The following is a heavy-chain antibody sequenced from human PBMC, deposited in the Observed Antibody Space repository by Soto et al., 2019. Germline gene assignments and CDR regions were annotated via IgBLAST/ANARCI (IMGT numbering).Heavy chain of an antibody. D-gene: IGHD3-3*01. Sequence: EVQLLESGGGLVQPGGSLRLSCAASGFTFSSYAMSWVRQAPGKGLEWVSAISGSGGSTYYADSVKGRFTISRGNSKNTLYLQMNSLRAEDTAVYYCAKVLTGDFWSGYYAFDYWGQGSLVTVSS. CDR2: ISGSGGST. CDR1: GFTFSSYA. V-gene: IGHV3-23*01. CDR3: AKVLTGDFWSGYYAFDY. J-gene: IGHJ4*02.